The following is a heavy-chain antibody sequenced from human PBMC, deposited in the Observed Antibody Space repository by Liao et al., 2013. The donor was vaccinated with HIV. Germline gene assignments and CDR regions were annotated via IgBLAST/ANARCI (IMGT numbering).Heavy chain of an antibody. CDR2: IYSSGNT. J-gene: IGHJ5*02. V-gene: IGHV4-61*02. D-gene: IGHD5-24*01. Sequence: QIQLEESGPRLVKPSQTLTLTCSVSGDSITRGTNYWAWLRQPAGKELEWIGRIYSSGNTNYSPSFKSRVTISSDTSRNQVSLTLNSVTATDTAVYYCARALYDYNHGGFFDPWGQGILVTVSS. CDR3: ARALYDYNHGGFFDP. CDR1: GDSITRGTNY.